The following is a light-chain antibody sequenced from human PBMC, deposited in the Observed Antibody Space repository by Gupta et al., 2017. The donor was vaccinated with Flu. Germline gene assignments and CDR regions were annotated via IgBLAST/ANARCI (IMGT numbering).Light chain of an antibody. Sequence: QSALTQPASVSGSPGQSITISCTGMSSDVGSYNYVSWYQQHPGKAPKLLIYDVNNRPSGVPNRFSGSKSVNAASLTISGLQADDEADYYCSSYTFTTYVFGTGTKVTVL. CDR1: SSDVGSYNY. V-gene: IGLV2-14*01. CDR2: DVN. CDR3: SSYTFTTYV. J-gene: IGLJ1*01.